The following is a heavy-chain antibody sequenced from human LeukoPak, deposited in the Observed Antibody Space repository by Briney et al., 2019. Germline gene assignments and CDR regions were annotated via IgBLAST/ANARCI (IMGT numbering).Heavy chain of an antibody. V-gene: IGHV3-23*01. Sequence: GGSLRLSCAASGFTFSSYAMSWVRQAPGKGLEWVSDISGGGGSTYYADSVKGRFTISRDNAKNSLYLQMNSLRAEDTAVYYCARNAGYFDYWGQGTLVTVSS. CDR3: ARNAGYFDY. CDR1: GFTFSSYA. CDR2: ISGGGGST. J-gene: IGHJ4*02.